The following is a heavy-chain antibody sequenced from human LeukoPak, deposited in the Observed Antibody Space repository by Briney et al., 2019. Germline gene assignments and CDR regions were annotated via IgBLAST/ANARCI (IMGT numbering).Heavy chain of an antibody. CDR3: ARDLVYYDFWSGYVVGWDYYYYYGMDV. CDR1: GFTFSSYA. J-gene: IGHJ6*02. CDR2: ISYDGSNK. D-gene: IGHD3-3*01. Sequence: GGSLRLSCAASGFTFSSYAMHWVRQAPGKGLEWVAVISYDGSNKYYADSVKGRFTICRDNSKNTLYLQMNSLRAEETVVYCCARDLVYYDFWSGYVVGWDYYYYYGMDVWGQGTTVTVSS. V-gene: IGHV3-30-3*01.